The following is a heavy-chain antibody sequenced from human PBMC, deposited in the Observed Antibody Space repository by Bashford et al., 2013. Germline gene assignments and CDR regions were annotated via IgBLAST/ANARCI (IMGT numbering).Heavy chain of an antibody. CDR3: ARHEGYSYGRYDYYYYGMDV. CDR1: GGSISSYY. Sequence: SETLSLTCTVSGGSISSYYWSWIRQPPGKGLEWIGYIYYSGSTNYNPSLKSRVTISVDTSKNQFSLKLSSVTAADTAVYYCARHEGYSYGRYDYYYYGMDVWGQGTTVTVSS. V-gene: IGHV4-59*08. D-gene: IGHD5-18*01. J-gene: IGHJ6*02. CDR2: IYYSGST.